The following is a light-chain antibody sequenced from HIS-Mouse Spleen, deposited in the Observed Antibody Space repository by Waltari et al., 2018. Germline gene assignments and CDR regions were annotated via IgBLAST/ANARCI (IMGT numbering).Light chain of an antibody. CDR1: QSVLYSSNNKNY. V-gene: IGKV4-1*01. J-gene: IGKJ1*01. CDR3: QQYYSTLRT. Sequence: DIVMTQSPDSLAVSLGERATINCKSSQSVLYSSNNKNYLAWYQQKPGQPPKLLIYWVSTRESGVPDRFSGSGSGTDFTLTISSLQAEDVAVYYCQQYYSTLRTFGQGTKVEIK. CDR2: WVS.